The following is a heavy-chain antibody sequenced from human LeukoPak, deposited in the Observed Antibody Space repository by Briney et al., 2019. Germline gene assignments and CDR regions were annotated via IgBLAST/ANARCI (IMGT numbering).Heavy chain of an antibody. V-gene: IGHV4-4*09. CDR2: IYTSGST. Sequence: PAETLSLTCTVSGGSISSYYWSWIRQPPGKGLEWIGYIYTSGSTNYNPPLKSGGTVSLDTSKNQLSLKLSSVTAEGTALYYRSRLIYCTSASCYRGSFGYYYMDVWGKGTTVTVSS. CDR1: GGSISSYY. J-gene: IGHJ6*03. D-gene: IGHD2-2*02. CDR3: SRLIYCTSASCYRGSFGYYYMDV.